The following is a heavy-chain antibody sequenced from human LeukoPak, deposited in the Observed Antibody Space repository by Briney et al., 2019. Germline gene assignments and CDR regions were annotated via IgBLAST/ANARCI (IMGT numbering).Heavy chain of an antibody. D-gene: IGHD3-22*01. CDR2: IRFDGSYK. CDR1: GFTFNSYG. J-gene: IGHJ4*02. V-gene: IGHV3-30*02. Sequence: GGPLRLSCAASGFTFNSYGMHWVRQAPGKGLEWVAFIRFDGSYKYYADSVKGRFTISRDTSKNTLYLQMNSLRAEDTAVYYCAKGYYYDSSGYYLPRYYFDYWGQGTLVTVSS. CDR3: AKGYYYDSSGYYLPRYYFDY.